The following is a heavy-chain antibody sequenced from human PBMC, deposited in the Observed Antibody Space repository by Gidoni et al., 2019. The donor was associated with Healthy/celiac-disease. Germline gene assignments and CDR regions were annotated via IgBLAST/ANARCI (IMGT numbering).Heavy chain of an antibody. CDR2: ISNTGGST. Sequence: EVQLLESGGGLVQPVGSLRLSCAASGFTFSSYAMSWVRQAPGKGLEWVSTISNTGGSTYYADSVKGRFTISRDNSKNTLFLQMNSLRAEDTAVYYCAKARISNWFDPWGQGTLVTVSS. J-gene: IGHJ5*02. CDR3: AKARISNWFDP. D-gene: IGHD2-15*01. CDR1: GFTFSSYA. V-gene: IGHV3-23*01.